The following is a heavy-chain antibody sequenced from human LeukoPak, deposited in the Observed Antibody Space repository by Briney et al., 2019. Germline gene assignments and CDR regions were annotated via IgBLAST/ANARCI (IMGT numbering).Heavy chain of an antibody. CDR3: ARDPASSSWYHYFDY. D-gene: IGHD6-13*01. CDR1: GGSISSYY. Sequence: SETLSLTCTVSGGSISSYYWSWIRQPAGKGLEWIGRIYTSGSTNYNPSLKSRVTMSVDTSKNQFSLKLSSVIAADTAVYYCARDPASSSWYHYFDYWGQGTLVTVSS. V-gene: IGHV4-4*07. CDR2: IYTSGST. J-gene: IGHJ4*02.